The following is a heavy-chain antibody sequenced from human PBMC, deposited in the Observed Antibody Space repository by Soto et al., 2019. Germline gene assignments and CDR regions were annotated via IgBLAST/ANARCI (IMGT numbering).Heavy chain of an antibody. V-gene: IGHV3-53*01. J-gene: IGHJ4*02. CDR3: ARAMPYGSGSYYVD. D-gene: IGHD3-10*01. CDR1: GFTVSSNY. CDR2: IYSGGST. Sequence: PGGSLRLSCAAFGFTVSSNYMSWVRQAPGKGLEWVSVIYSGGSTYYADSVKGRFTISRDNSKNTLYLQMNSLRAEDTAVYYCARAMPYGSGSYYVDWGQGTLVTVSS.